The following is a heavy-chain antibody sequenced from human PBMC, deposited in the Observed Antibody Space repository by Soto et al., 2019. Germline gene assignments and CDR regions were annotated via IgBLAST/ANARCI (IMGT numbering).Heavy chain of an antibody. J-gene: IGHJ5*02. CDR3: AKDFVTSPLP. CDR1: GIPFSSFG. Sequence: QVHLVESGGGVVQPGRSLRLSCAAAGIPFSSFGMHWVRQGPGKGLEWVAGISHTGSNQYYSDSVKGRFTISKDNSKNTLYLQMDSLRPEDTAVYYCAKDFVTSPLPWGQGTLFTVSS. V-gene: IGHV3-30*18. D-gene: IGHD2-21*01. CDR2: ISHTGSNQ.